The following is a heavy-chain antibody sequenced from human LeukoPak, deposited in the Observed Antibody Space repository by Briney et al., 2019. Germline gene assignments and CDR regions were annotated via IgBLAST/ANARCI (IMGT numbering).Heavy chain of an antibody. Sequence: SGTLSLTCAVSGGSISSSNWWSWVRQPPGKGLEWIGEIYHSGSTNYNPSLKSRVTISVDKSKNQFSLKLSSVTAADTAVYYCARWTSCGGDCHILDYWGQGILVTVSS. J-gene: IGHJ4*02. V-gene: IGHV4-4*02. CDR3: ARWTSCGGDCHILDY. CDR2: IYHSGST. D-gene: IGHD2-21*02. CDR1: GGSISSSNW.